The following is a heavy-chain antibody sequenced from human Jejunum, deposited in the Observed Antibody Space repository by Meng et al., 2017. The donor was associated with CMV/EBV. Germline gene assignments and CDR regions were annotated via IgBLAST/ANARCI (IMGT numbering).Heavy chain of an antibody. CDR2: LWYDGSRK. V-gene: IGHV3-33*01. CDR3: ARDNDGSSHYSQFDY. Sequence: GYPLNSYGKHWVRQFPGKGLEWVAVLWYDGSRKYFADSVQGRFSISRDDSKNTVYLQMNSLRAEDTAVYYCARDNDGSSHYSQFDYWGQGTLVTVSS. CDR1: GYPLNSYG. D-gene: IGHD3-22*01. J-gene: IGHJ4*02.